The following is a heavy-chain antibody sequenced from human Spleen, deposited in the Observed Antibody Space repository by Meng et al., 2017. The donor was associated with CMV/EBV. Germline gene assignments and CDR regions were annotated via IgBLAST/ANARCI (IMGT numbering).Heavy chain of an antibody. V-gene: IGHV3-74*03. D-gene: IGHD1-26*01. CDR1: GFTFSSYW. Sequence: GGSLRLSCAAYGFTFSSYWRHWVRQAPGKGLGWVSSINSDGSDIKYADSVKGRFIISRDNAKNTLYLQMSGLRAEDTAVYYCARDPVGWELPFEYWGLGTLVTVSS. J-gene: IGHJ4*02. CDR2: INSDGSDI. CDR3: ARDPVGWELPFEY.